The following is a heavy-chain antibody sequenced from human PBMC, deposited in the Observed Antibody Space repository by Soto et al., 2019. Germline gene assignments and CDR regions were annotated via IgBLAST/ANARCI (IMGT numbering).Heavy chain of an antibody. CDR3: AKDPGDGSGWYWDYYYGMDV. V-gene: IGHV3-23*01. CDR1: GFTFSSYA. Sequence: GVSLRLSCAASGFTFSSYAMSWVRQAPGKGLEWVSAISGSGGSTYYADSVKGRFTISRDNSKNTLYLQMNSLRAEDTAVYYCAKDPGDGSGWYWDYYYGMDVWGQGTTVNVSS. CDR2: ISGSGGST. J-gene: IGHJ6*02. D-gene: IGHD6-19*01.